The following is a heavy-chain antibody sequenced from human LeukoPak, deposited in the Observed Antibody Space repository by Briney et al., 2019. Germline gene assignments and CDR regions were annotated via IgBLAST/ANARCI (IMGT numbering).Heavy chain of an antibody. V-gene: IGHV3-48*01. J-gene: IGHJ4*02. Sequence: GGSLRLSCAASGFTFSSYGMHWVRQAPGKGLEWVSYISSSSSTIYYADSVKGRFTISRDNAKNSLYLQMNSLRAEDTAVYYCASGYDFWSGYYTPFDYWGQGTLVTVSS. CDR1: GFTFSSYG. CDR2: ISSSSSTI. D-gene: IGHD3-3*01. CDR3: ASGYDFWSGYYTPFDY.